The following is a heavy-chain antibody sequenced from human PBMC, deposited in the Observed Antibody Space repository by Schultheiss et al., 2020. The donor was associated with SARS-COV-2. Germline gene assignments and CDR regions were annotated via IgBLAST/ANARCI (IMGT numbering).Heavy chain of an antibody. CDR2: IKQDGSEK. CDR3: ARLYIGWFDP. CDR1: GFTFSSSA. Sequence: GGSLRLSCAASGFTFSSSAMSWVRQAPGKGLEWVANIKQDGSEKYYVDSVKGRFTISRDNAKNSLYLQMNSLRAEDTAVYYCARLYIGWFDPWGQGTLVTVSS. V-gene: IGHV3-7*03. J-gene: IGHJ5*02.